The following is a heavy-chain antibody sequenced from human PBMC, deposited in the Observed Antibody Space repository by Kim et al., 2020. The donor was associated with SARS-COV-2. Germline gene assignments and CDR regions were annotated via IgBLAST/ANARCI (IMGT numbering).Heavy chain of an antibody. CDR3: AKVVVKMSIAARGTFDY. D-gene: IGHD6-6*01. V-gene: IGHV3-23*01. J-gene: IGHJ4*02. Sequence: GGSLRLSCAASGFTFSSYAMSWVRQAPGKGLEWVSAISGSGGSTYYADSVKGRFTISRDNSKNTLYLQMNSLRAEDTAVYYCAKVVVKMSIAARGTFDYWGQGTLVTVSS. CDR1: GFTFSSYA. CDR2: ISGSGGST.